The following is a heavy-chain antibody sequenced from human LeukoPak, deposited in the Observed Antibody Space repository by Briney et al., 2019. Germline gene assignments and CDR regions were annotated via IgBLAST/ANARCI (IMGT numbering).Heavy chain of an antibody. CDR2: ISAYNGNT. Sequence: ASVKVSCKASGYTFTSYGISWVRQAPGQGLEWMGWISAYNGNTNYAQKLQGRVTMTTDTSTSTAYMELRSLRSDDTAVYYCARDLGRGDYGDLLGPLYYFDYWGQGTLATVSS. D-gene: IGHD4-17*01. CDR1: GYTFTSYG. V-gene: IGHV1-18*01. J-gene: IGHJ4*02. CDR3: ARDLGRGDYGDLLGPLYYFDY.